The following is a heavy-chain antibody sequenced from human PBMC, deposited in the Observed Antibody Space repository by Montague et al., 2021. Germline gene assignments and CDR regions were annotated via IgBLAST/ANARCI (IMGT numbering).Heavy chain of an antibody. Sequence: SLRLSCAASGFTFSGYAMSWVRQAPGKGLEWVSAISGSGGSTYYADSVKGRFTISRDNSKNTLYLQMNSLRAEDTAVYYCANRPDITVVTLGGQGTLVTVSS. CDR2: ISGSGGST. CDR1: GFTFSGYA. J-gene: IGHJ4*02. D-gene: IGHD4-23*01. V-gene: IGHV3-23*01. CDR3: ANRPDITVVTL.